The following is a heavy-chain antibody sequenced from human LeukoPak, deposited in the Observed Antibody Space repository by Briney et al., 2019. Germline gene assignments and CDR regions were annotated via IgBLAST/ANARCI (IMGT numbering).Heavy chain of an antibody. Sequence: PGGSLRLSCAASGFTFSSYSMNWVRQAPGKGLEWASSISSSSSYIYYADSVKGRFTISRDNAKNSLYLQMNSLRAEGTAVYYCARDGGVGRIAVAGTFDYWGQGTLVTVSS. D-gene: IGHD6-19*01. CDR1: GFTFSSYS. CDR3: ARDGGVGRIAVAGTFDY. CDR2: ISSSSSYI. V-gene: IGHV3-21*01. J-gene: IGHJ4*02.